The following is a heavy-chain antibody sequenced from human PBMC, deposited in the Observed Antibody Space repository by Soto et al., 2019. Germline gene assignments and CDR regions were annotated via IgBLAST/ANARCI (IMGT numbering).Heavy chain of an antibody. CDR3: ARDLVFGVVSQAYGMDV. Sequence: PGGSLRLSCAASGFTFSRNGINWVRQAPGKGLEWVSSISTTSTYIYYADSVKGRFTISRDNARNSLYLQMNSLRVEDTAVYYCARDLVFGVVSQAYGMDVWGQGTTVTVYS. J-gene: IGHJ6*02. CDR2: ISTTSTYI. D-gene: IGHD3-3*01. V-gene: IGHV3-21*01. CDR1: GFTFSRNG.